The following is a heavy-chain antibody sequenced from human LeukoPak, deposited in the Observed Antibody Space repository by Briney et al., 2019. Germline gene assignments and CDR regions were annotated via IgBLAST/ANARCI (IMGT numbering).Heavy chain of an antibody. CDR1: GYTLTELS. D-gene: IGHD1-26*01. CDR3: ARDNSVGDNAWWFDP. Sequence: ASVKVSCKVSGYTLTELSMHWVRQAPGKGLEWMGGFDPEDGETIYAQKFQGRVTMAEDTSTDTAYMELSSLRSEDTAVYYCARDNSVGDNAWWFDPWGQGTLVTVSS. CDR2: FDPEDGET. J-gene: IGHJ5*02. V-gene: IGHV1-24*01.